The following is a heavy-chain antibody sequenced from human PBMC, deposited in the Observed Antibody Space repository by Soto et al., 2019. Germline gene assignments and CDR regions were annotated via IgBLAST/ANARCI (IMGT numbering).Heavy chain of an antibody. Sequence: GGSLRLSCAASGFTFSSYAMHWVRQAPGKGLEWLAVISYDGSNKYYADSVKVRFTISRDNSKNTLYLQMQSLRAEDKALYDCAREGTHWGAHLCDAFDNWGQGTMVTVSS. CDR3: AREGTHWGAHLCDAFDN. V-gene: IGHV3-30*04. D-gene: IGHD7-27*01. J-gene: IGHJ3*02. CDR1: GFTFSSYA. CDR2: ISYDGSNK.